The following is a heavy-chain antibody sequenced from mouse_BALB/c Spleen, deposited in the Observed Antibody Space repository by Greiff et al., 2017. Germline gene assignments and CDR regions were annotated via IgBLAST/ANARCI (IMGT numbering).Heavy chain of an antibody. CDR1: GFTFSSFG. D-gene: IGHD6-1*01. J-gene: IGHJ4*01. CDR3: ARVFLYYYAMDY. CDR2: ISSGSSTI. Sequence: DVHLVESGGGLVQPGGSRKLSCAASGFTFSSFGMHWVRQAPEKGLEWVAYISSGSSTIYYADTVKGRFTISRDNPKNTLFLQMTSLRSEDTAMYYCARVFLYYYAMDYWGQGTSVTVSS. V-gene: IGHV5-17*02.